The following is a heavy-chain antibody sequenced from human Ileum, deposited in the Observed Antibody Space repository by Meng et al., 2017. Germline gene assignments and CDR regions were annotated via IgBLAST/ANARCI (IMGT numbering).Heavy chain of an antibody. D-gene: IGHD1/OR15-1a*01. Sequence: GESLKISCVASGFTFRNNWMAWVRQAPGKGLEWVGHIKEDGSYRYYVDSVRGRFTISRDNAKNSVFLQMNSLRAEDTAVYHCARDAFGGNSLDYWGQGALVTVSS. J-gene: IGHJ4*02. CDR1: GFTFRNNW. CDR2: IKEDGSYR. CDR3: ARDAFGGNSLDY. V-gene: IGHV3-7*01.